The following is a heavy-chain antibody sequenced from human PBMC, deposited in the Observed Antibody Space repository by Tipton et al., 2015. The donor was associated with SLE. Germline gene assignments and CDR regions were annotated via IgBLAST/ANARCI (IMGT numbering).Heavy chain of an antibody. D-gene: IGHD3-10*01. V-gene: IGHV4-59*12. CDR2: FSDSGTT. Sequence: TLSLTCAVYGGSITPYFWSWIRQPPGRGLEWIGYFSDSGTTNYNPSLKSRVTISVDTSKNQFSLKLSSVTAADTAVYYCARPMGDYWGQGTLVTVSS. CDR1: GGSITPYF. J-gene: IGHJ4*02. CDR3: ARPMGDY.